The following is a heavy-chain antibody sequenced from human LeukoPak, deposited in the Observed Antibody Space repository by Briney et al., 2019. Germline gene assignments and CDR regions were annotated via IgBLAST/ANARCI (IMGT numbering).Heavy chain of an antibody. CDR1: GFTISDYY. V-gene: IGHV4-39*01. D-gene: IGHD6-13*01. CDR2: IYYSGST. Sequence: GSLRLSCAASGFTISDYYMSWIRQPPEKGLEWIGSIYYSGSTYYNPSLKSRVTISVDTSKNQFSLKLSSVTAADTAVFYCARLVASSWYGTFDYWGQGTLVTVSS. J-gene: IGHJ4*02. CDR3: ARLVASSWYGTFDY.